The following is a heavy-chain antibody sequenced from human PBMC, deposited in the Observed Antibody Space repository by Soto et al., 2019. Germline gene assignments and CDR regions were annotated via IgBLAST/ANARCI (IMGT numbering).Heavy chain of an antibody. CDR3: ARDSVGATTYYYYGMDV. J-gene: IGHJ6*02. CDR1: GYTFTSYG. D-gene: IGHD1-26*01. CDR2: ISGYDANT. V-gene: IGHV1-18*01. Sequence: QVQLVQSGAEVKKPGASVKVSCKASGYTFTSYGISWVRQAPGQGLEWMGWISGYDANTNHAQKLQGRLAMTTDTSTSTAYMELRSLRSDDTAMYYCARDSVGATTYYYYGMDVWGQGTTVTVSS.